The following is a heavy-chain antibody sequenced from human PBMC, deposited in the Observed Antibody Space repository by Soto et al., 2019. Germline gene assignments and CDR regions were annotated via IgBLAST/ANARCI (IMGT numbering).Heavy chain of an antibody. CDR3: SRDGCGNGYFRDFRGFDA. Sequence: SETLSLTCTVSGGSISSGDYYWSWIRQPPGKGLEWIGYIYYSGSTYYNPSLKSRVTISVDTSKNQFSLKLSSVTAADTAVYYCSRDGCGNGYFRDFRGFDAWGQGTTVTVSS. J-gene: IGHJ5*01. CDR1: GGSISSGDYY. V-gene: IGHV4-30-4*01. CDR2: IYYSGST. D-gene: IGHD3-3*01.